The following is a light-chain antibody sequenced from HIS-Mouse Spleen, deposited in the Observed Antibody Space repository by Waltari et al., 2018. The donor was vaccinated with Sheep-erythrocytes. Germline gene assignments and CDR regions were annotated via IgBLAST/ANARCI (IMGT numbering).Light chain of an antibody. CDR2: GNR. CDR3: QSYDSSLSGYVV. J-gene: IGLJ2*01. V-gene: IGLV1-40*01. Sequence: QSVLTQPPSVSGAPGQRVTISCTGSSPNIGAGYDVHWYQKLPGTAPKLLIYGNRKRPSGVPDRFAGSKSGASASLAITWLQAEDESDYYCQSYDSSLSGYVVFGGGTKLTVL. CDR1: SPNIGAGYD.